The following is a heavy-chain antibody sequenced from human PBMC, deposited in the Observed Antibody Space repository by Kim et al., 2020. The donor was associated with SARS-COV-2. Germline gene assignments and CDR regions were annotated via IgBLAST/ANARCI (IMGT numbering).Heavy chain of an antibody. CDR2: IYYSGST. Sequence: SETLSLTCTVSGGSISSSSYYWGWIRQPPGKGLEWIGSIYYSGSTYYNPSLKSRVTISVDTSKNQFSLKLSSVTAADTAVYYCARHPKSLYYYGSGSTSGSWFDPWGQGTLVTVSS. J-gene: IGHJ5*02. CDR3: ARHPKSLYYYGSGSTSGSWFDP. D-gene: IGHD3-10*01. V-gene: IGHV4-39*01. CDR1: GGSISSSSYY.